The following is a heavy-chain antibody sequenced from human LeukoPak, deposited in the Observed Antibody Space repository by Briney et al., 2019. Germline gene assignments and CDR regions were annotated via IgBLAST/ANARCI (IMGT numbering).Heavy chain of an antibody. Sequence: SETLSLTCAVSGGSISGSNWWSWVRQHPGKGLEWIGYIYYSGGTYYNPSLKSRVTISVDTSKNQFSLKLSSVTAADTAVYYCARDGAYYYDSSGLDAFDIWGQGTMVTVSS. CDR2: IYYSGGT. V-gene: IGHV4-31*11. CDR3: ARDGAYYYDSSGLDAFDI. CDR1: GGSISGSNW. D-gene: IGHD3-22*01. J-gene: IGHJ3*02.